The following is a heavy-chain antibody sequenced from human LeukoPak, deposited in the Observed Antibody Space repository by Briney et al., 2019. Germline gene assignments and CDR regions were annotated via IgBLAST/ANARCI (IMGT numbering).Heavy chain of an antibody. Sequence: GGSLRLSCAASGFTFTTYTMNWVRQAPGKGLEWVSSITSSSSYIYYADSVKGRVTISRDSAKNSLYLQMNSLRAEDTAVYYRARGHSSSSFDYWGQGTLVTVSS. CDR1: GFTFTTYT. CDR3: ARGHSSSSFDY. CDR2: ITSSSSYI. D-gene: IGHD6-13*01. V-gene: IGHV3-21*06. J-gene: IGHJ4*02.